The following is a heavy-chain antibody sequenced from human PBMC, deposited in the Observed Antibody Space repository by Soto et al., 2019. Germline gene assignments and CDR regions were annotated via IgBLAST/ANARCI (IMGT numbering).Heavy chain of an antibody. CDR2: IIPVFGTT. J-gene: IGHJ4*02. D-gene: IGHD3-10*01. Sequence: QVQLVQSGAELKKPGSSVKVSCKASGDTLSGYPINWVRQAPGEGLEWMGRIIPVFGTTNDAQRFEGRVTFTADESTNTAYMELRGLLSEDTAVYYCARDGGFGELKYWGPGTLVTVSS. V-gene: IGHV1-69*18. CDR3: ARDGGFGELKY. CDR1: GDTLSGYP.